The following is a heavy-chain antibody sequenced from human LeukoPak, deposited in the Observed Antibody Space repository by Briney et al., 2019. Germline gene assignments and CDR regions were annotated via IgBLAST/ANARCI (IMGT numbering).Heavy chain of an antibody. Sequence: PGGSLRLSCAASGFTFDDYAMHWVRQAPGKGLEWVSLISGDGGSTYYVDSVKGRFTISRDNSKNSLYLQMNSLRTEDTALYYCAKEYSSRTYYYGLDVWGQGTTVTVSS. J-gene: IGHJ6*02. V-gene: IGHV3-43*02. CDR1: GFTFDDYA. D-gene: IGHD6-13*01. CDR2: ISGDGGST. CDR3: AKEYSSRTYYYGLDV.